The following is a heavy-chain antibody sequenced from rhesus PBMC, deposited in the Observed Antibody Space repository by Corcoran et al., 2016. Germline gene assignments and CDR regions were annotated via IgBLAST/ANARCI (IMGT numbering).Heavy chain of an antibody. V-gene: IGHV3S5*01. J-gene: IGHJ4*01. CDR3: AKHGSSYHAGFDY. Sequence: EVQLVETGGGLVQPGGSLKVSCAVSGFTFSSYGMSWVRQAPGKGLEWVSGINSGGGDTYDPDSVKGRFTISRDNSKNSLSLEMNSLRAEDTAVYYCAKHGSSYHAGFDYWGQGVLVTVSS. D-gene: IGHD4-29*01. CDR1: GFTFSSYG. CDR2: INSGGGDT.